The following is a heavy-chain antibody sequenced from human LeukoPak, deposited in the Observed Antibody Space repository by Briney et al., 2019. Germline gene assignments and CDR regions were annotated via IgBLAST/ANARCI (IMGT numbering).Heavy chain of an antibody. V-gene: IGHV4-59*01. CDR2: IYYSGST. CDR1: GGSISSYY. CDR3: ARYSGSYSFDY. D-gene: IGHD1-26*01. Sequence: PSETLSLICTVSGGSISSYYWSWIRQPPAKGLEWIGYIYYSGSTNYNPSLKSRVTISVDTSKNQFSLKLSSVTAADTAVYYCARYSGSYSFDYWGQGTLVTVSS. J-gene: IGHJ4*02.